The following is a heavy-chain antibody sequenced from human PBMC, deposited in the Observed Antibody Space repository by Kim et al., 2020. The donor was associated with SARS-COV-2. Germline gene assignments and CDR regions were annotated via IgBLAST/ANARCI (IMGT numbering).Heavy chain of an antibody. CDR3: TTDRGAYCGGDCYEGY. D-gene: IGHD2-21*02. J-gene: IGHJ4*02. Sequence: PAKDRFNISRDDSKNTVDLQMNSLKTEDTAVYYCTTDRGAYCGGDCYEGYWGQGTLVTVSS. V-gene: IGHV3-15*01.